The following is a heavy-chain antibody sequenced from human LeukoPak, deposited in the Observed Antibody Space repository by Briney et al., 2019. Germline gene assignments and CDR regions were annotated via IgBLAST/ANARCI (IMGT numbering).Heavy chain of an antibody. CDR2: IWYDGSNK. CDR3: ARDHRQWLQDYCGMDV. Sequence: GGSLRLSCAASGFTFSSYGMHWVRQAPGKGLEWVAVIWYDGSNKYYADSVKGRFTISRDNSKNTLYLQMNSLRAEDTAVYYCARDHRQWLQDYCGMDVWGQGTTVTVSS. D-gene: IGHD6-19*01. CDR1: GFTFSSYG. V-gene: IGHV3-33*01. J-gene: IGHJ6*02.